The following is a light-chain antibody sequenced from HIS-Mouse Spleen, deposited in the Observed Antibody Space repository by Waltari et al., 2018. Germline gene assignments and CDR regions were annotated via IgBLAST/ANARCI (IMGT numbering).Light chain of an antibody. V-gene: IGLV2-23*03. CDR2: EGS. Sequence: QSALTQPASVSGSPGQSITISCTGTSSDVGCYNLLPWYQQHPGKAPKLMIYEGSKRPSGVSNRFSGSKSGNTASLTISGLQAEDEADYYCCSYAGSSTFGVFGGGTKLTVL. J-gene: IGLJ3*02. CDR1: SSDVGCYNL. CDR3: CSYAGSSTFGV.